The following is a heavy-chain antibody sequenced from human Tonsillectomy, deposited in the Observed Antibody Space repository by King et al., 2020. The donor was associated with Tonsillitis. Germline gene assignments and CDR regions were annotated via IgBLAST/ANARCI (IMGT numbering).Heavy chain of an antibody. CDR3: VKGRRIVVVPAASNNYYYYMDV. CDR2: ISSNGGST. Sequence: VQLVESGGGLVQPGGSLRLSCSASGFTFSSYAMHWVRQAPGKGLEYVSAISSNGGSTYYADSVKGRFTISRDNSKKTLYLQMSSLRAEDTAVYYCVKGRRIVVVPAASNNYYYYMDVWGKGTTVTVSS. V-gene: IGHV3-64D*06. D-gene: IGHD2-2*01. CDR1: GFTFSSYA. J-gene: IGHJ6*03.